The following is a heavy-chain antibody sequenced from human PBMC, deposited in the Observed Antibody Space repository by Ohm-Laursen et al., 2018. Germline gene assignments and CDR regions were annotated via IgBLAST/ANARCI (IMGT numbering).Heavy chain of an antibody. CDR2: IYHTGST. D-gene: IGHD4-11*01. Sequence: SETLSLTCAVYGGSFSNLYWSWIRQPPGLGLEWIGEIYHTGSTNYSPSLESRVTISLDMSKNHFSLSLRSLTAADTAVYYCARIRENYSPYDAFDIWGPGTMVTVSS. CDR3: ARIRENYSPYDAFDI. J-gene: IGHJ3*02. CDR1: GGSFSNLY. V-gene: IGHV4-34*01.